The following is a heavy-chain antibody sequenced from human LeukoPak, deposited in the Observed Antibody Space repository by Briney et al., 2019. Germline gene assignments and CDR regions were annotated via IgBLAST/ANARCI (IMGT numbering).Heavy chain of an antibody. Sequence: PSETLSLTCTVSGGSISSYYWSWIRQPPGKGLEWIGYIYYSGSTNYNPSLKSRVTISVDTSKNQFSLRLSSVTAADTAVYYCASGTYYYDSSGPYWGQGTLVTVSS. CDR2: IYYSGST. CDR3: ASGTYYYDSSGPY. J-gene: IGHJ4*02. CDR1: GGSISSYY. D-gene: IGHD3-22*01. V-gene: IGHV4-59*01.